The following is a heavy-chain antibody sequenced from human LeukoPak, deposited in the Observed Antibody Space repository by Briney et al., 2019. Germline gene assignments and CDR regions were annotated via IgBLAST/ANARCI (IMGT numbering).Heavy chain of an antibody. D-gene: IGHD5-18*01. Sequence: ASVKVSCKASGYTFTSYDINWVRQATGQGLEWMGWMNPNSGNTGYAQKFQGRVTMTRNTSISTAYMELSSLRAEDTAVYYCARDQPGYSYGYYYYYMDVWGKGTTVTVSS. CDR1: GYTFTSYD. CDR2: MNPNSGNT. J-gene: IGHJ6*03. V-gene: IGHV1-8*01. CDR3: ARDQPGYSYGYYYYYMDV.